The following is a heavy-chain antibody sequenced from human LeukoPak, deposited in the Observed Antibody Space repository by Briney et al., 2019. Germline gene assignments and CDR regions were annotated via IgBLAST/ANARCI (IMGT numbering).Heavy chain of an antibody. V-gene: IGHV1-18*01. CDR1: GYTFTSYG. Sequence: ASVTVSCKASGYTFTSYGISWVRQAPGQGLEWMGWISAYNGNTNYAQKLQGRVTMTTDTSTSTAYMELRSLRSDDTAVYYCARDRHYDYVWGSYRPPRDFDYWGQGTLVTVSS. D-gene: IGHD3-16*02. J-gene: IGHJ4*02. CDR3: ARDRHYDYVWGSYRPPRDFDY. CDR2: ISAYNGNT.